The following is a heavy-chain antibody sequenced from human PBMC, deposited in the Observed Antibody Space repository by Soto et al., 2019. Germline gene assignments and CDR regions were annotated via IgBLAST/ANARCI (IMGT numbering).Heavy chain of an antibody. CDR2: IYYSGST. J-gene: IGHJ4*02. CDR1: DGSVSSGGYY. Sequence: SETLSLTCTVSDGSVSSGGYYWSWIRQPPGKGLEWIGYIYYSGSTNYNPSLKSRVTISKDTSKNQFSLKLSSVTAADTAVYYCARGARLGGFQIWGQGTLVTVSS. CDR3: ARGARLGGFQI. D-gene: IGHD3-16*01. V-gene: IGHV4-61*08.